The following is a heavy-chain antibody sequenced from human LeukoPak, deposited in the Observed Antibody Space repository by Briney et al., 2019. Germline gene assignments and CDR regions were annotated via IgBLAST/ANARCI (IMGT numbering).Heavy chain of an antibody. J-gene: IGHJ6*02. Sequence: GGSLRLSCAASGFTFSSYGMHWVRQAPGKGLEWVAVISYDGGNKYYADSVKGRFTISRDNSKNTLYLQMNSLRAEDTAVYYCAKERRSIAVAAYTGDGMDVWGQGTTVTVSS. V-gene: IGHV3-30*18. D-gene: IGHD6-19*01. CDR3: AKERRSIAVAAYTGDGMDV. CDR1: GFTFSSYG. CDR2: ISYDGGNK.